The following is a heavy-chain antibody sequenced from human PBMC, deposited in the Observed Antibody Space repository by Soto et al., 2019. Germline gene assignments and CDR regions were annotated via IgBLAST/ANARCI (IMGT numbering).Heavy chain of an antibody. CDR3: ARDLGGWPDY. CDR1: GYTFTSYS. V-gene: IGHV1-3*01. CDR2: INAGNGNT. D-gene: IGHD2-15*01. J-gene: IGHJ4*02. Sequence: DSVKXSCNASGYTFTSYSMHWVRQAPGQRLEWMGWINAGNGNTKYSQKFQGRVTITRDTSASTAYMELSSLRSEDTAVYYCARDLGGWPDYWGQGTLVTVSS.